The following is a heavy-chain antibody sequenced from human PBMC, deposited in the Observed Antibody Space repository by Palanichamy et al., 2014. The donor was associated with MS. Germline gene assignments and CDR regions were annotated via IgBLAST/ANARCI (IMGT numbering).Heavy chain of an antibody. J-gene: IGHJ6*02. CDR2: IIPMAGTT. V-gene: IGHV1-69*06. Sequence: QVQPVQSGAEVKKPGSSVKVSCKASGGRFSSNAISVGATRPLDEGLEWVGGIIPMAGTTSYAQQFRDRVTITVDKFTSVAYMELRGLRSDDTAIYYCAKYKGTLYSGGMDVWGQGTTVTVSS. CDR3: AKYKGTLYSGGMDV. CDR1: GGRFSSNA. D-gene: IGHD1-26*01.